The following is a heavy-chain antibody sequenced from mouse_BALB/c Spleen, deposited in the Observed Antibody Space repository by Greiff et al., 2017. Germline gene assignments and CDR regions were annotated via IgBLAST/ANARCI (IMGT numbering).Heavy chain of an antibody. D-gene: IGHD2-4*01. CDR2: IDPANGNT. J-gene: IGHJ4*01. CDR1: GFNIKDTY. Sequence: VQLQQSGAELVKPGASVKLSCTASGFNIKDTYMHWVKQRPEQGLEWIGRIDPANGNTKYDPKFQGKATITADTSSNTAYLQLSSLTSEDTAVYYCARRDYDPYAMDYWGQGTSVTVSS. CDR3: ARRDYDPYAMDY. V-gene: IGHV14-3*02.